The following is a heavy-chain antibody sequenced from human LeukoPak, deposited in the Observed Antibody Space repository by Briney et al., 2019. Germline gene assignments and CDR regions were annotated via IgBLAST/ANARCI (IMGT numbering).Heavy chain of an antibody. J-gene: IGHJ4*02. CDR1: GFAFSSYA. Sequence: QPGGSLRLSCAASGFAFSSYAMSWVRQAPGKGLEWVSHFGGSGGTIYYADSVKGRFTISRDNSKNTLYLQMSSLRAEDTAVYYCAKSDCGGDCHLLDYWGQGTLVTASS. CDR2: FGGSGGTI. D-gene: IGHD2-21*02. CDR3: AKSDCGGDCHLLDY. V-gene: IGHV3-23*01.